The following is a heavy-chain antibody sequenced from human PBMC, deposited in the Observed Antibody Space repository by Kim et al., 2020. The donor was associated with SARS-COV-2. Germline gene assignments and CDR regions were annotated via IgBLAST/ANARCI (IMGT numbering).Heavy chain of an antibody. Sequence: QGRVTITRDTSASTAYMELSSLRSEDTAVYYCARAGRNYDILTGPNPFDYWGQGTLVTVSS. V-gene: IGHV1-3*01. D-gene: IGHD3-9*01. CDR3: ARAGRNYDILTGPNPFDY. J-gene: IGHJ4*02.